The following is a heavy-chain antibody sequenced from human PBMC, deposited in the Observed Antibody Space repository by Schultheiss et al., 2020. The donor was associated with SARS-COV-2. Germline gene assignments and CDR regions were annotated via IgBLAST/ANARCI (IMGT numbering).Heavy chain of an antibody. CDR1: GFTFSSYA. V-gene: IGHV3-73*01. D-gene: IGHD6-13*01. Sequence: GESLKISCAASGFTFSSYAMSWVRQAPGKGLEWVCRIRSKANSYATAYAASVKGRFTISRDDSKNTAYLQMNSLKTEDTAVYYCAKIQKEGIAAAGKDYWGQGTLVTVSS. CDR2: IRSKANSYAT. CDR3: AKIQKEGIAAAGKDY. J-gene: IGHJ4*02.